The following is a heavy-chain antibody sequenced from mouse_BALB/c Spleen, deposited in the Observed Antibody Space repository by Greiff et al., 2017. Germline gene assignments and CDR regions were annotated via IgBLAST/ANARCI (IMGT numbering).Heavy chain of an antibody. J-gene: IGHJ2*01. CDR2: INPGSGGT. Sequence: QVQLQQSGAELVRPGTSVKVSCKASGYAFTNYLIEWVKQRPGQGLEWIGVINPGSGGTNYNEKFKDKATLTADKSSSTAYMQLSSLTSDDSAVYFCARGNDYDDVPFDYWGQGTTLTVSS. V-gene: IGHV1-54*01. CDR3: ARGNDYDDVPFDY. D-gene: IGHD2-4*01. CDR1: GYAFTNYL.